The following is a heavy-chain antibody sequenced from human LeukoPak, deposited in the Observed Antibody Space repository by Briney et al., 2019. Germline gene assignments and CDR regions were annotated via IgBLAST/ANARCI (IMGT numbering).Heavy chain of an antibody. V-gene: IGHV4-34*01. J-gene: IGHJ4*02. D-gene: IGHD4-17*01. CDR1: GGSFSGYY. CDR2: INHSGST. Sequence: SETLSLTCAVYGGSFSGYYWSWIRQPPGKGLEWIGEINHSGSTNYNPSLKSRVTISVDTSKNQFSLKLSSVTAADTAVYYCARDTVTTRTHYFDYWGQGTLVTVSS. CDR3: ARDTVTTRTHYFDY.